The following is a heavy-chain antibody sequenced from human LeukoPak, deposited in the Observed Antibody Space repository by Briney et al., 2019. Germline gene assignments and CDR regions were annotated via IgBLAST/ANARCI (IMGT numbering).Heavy chain of an antibody. CDR2: ISWNSGSI. Sequence: QPGGSLRLSCAASGFTFDDYAMHWVRQAPGKGLEWVSGISWNSGSIGYADSVKGRFTISRDNAKNSLYLQMNSLRAEDTALYYCAKDLYYYDSSGSDYWGQGTLVTVSS. D-gene: IGHD3-22*01. V-gene: IGHV3-9*01. J-gene: IGHJ4*02. CDR1: GFTFDDYA. CDR3: AKDLYYYDSSGSDY.